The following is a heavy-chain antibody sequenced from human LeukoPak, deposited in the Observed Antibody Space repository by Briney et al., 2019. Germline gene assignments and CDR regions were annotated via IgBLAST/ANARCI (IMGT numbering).Heavy chain of an antibody. D-gene: IGHD4-17*01. CDR1: GFTFSSYA. CDR2: ISGSGGST. CDR3: AKDLATVTPRGDFDY. V-gene: IGHV3-23*01. Sequence: GRSLRLSCAASGFTFSSYAMSWVHQAPGKGLEWVSAISGSGGSTYYADSVKGRFTISRDNSKNTLYLQMNSLRAEDTAVYYCAKDLATVTPRGDFDYWGQGTLVTVSS. J-gene: IGHJ4*02.